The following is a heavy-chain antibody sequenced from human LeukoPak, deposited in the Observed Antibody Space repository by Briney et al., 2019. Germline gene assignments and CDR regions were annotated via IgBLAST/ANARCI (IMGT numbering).Heavy chain of an antibody. CDR3: ARGGNSYYYYMDV. CDR1: GFTFSVYA. CDR2: IYSGGST. Sequence: GGSLRLSCAASGFTFSVYAMSWVRQAPGKGLEWVSVIYSGGSTYYADSVKGRFTISRDNSKNTLYLQMNSLRAEDTAVYYCARGGNSYYYYMDVWGKGTTVTISS. J-gene: IGHJ6*03. V-gene: IGHV3-53*01. D-gene: IGHD2-15*01.